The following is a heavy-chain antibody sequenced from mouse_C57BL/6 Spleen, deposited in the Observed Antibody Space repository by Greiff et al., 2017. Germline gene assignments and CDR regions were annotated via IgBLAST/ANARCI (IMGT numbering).Heavy chain of an antibody. Sequence: QVQLKESGAELVRPGASVTLSCKASGYTFTGYDMHWVRQTPVHGLEWIGAIDPEAGATDYNQKFKGKAILTADKSSSTAYMERRRLTSEDSTVYYCTRNYGSVYYAMDYWGQGTSGTVSS. CDR1: GYTFTGYD. CDR3: TRNYGSVYYAMDY. CDR2: IDPEAGAT. J-gene: IGHJ4*01. D-gene: IGHD1-1*01. V-gene: IGHV1-15*01.